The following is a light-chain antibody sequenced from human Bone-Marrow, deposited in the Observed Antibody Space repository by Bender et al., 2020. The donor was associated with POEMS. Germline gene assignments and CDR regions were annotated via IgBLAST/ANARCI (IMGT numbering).Light chain of an antibody. CDR1: NIGSKS. CDR3: HSTEKSAWV. J-gene: IGLJ3*02. V-gene: IGLV3-25*03. Sequence: SYELTQPPSVSVSPGQTARVTCGGNNIGSKSVHWYQQKPGQAPVLIIYRDTERPSGIPERISGSSSGTTATLTLSGVQADDEGDYYCHSTEKSAWVFGGGTKLTVL. CDR2: RDT.